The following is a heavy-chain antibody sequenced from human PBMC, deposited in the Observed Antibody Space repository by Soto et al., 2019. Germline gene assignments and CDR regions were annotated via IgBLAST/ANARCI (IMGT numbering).Heavy chain of an antibody. V-gene: IGHV3-23*01. CDR3: ARADPGAFDS. J-gene: IGHJ4*02. CDR1: GFTFNSLD. Sequence: GGSLRLSCAASGFTFNSLDLGWVRQAPGKGLEWVSAISHDGVRAYYADSVKGRFTISRDNAKNSLFLQMNSLRAEDTAVYYCARADPGAFDSWGQGTLVTVSS. CDR2: ISHDGVRA.